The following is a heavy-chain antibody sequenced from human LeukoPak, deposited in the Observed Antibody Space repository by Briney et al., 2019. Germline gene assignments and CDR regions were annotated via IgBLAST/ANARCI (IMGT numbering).Heavy chain of an antibody. CDR2: ISYDGSNK. Sequence: GGSLRLSCAASGFTFSSYAMSWVRQAPGKGLEWVAVISYDGSNKYYADSVKGRFTISRDNSKNTLYLQMNSLRAEDTAGYYCARAPRNYFFDYWGQGTLVTVSS. V-gene: IGHV3-30-3*01. CDR1: GFTFSSYA. CDR3: ARAPRNYFFDY. J-gene: IGHJ4*02.